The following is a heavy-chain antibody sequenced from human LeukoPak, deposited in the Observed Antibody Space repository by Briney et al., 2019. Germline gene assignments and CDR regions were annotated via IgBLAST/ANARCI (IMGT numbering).Heavy chain of an antibody. V-gene: IGHV4-4*02. J-gene: IGHJ5*02. CDR1: GGSISSSNW. CDR3: VRDEYGSGSYPNWFDP. Sequence: SGTLSLTCAVSGGSISSSNWWSWARQPPGKGLEWIGEIYHSGSTNYNPSLKGRVTISVDKSKNQFSLKLSSVTAADTAVYYCVRDEYGSGSYPNWFDPWGQGTLVTVSS. CDR2: IYHSGST. D-gene: IGHD3-10*01.